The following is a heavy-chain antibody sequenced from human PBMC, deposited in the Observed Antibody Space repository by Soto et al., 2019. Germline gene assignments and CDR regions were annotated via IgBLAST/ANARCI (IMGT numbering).Heavy chain of an antibody. J-gene: IGHJ4*02. Sequence: ASVKVSCKASGGTFSSYAISWVRQAPGQGLEWMGGIIPIFGTANYAQKFQGRVTITADKSTSTAYMELSSLRSEDTAVYYCASDFGVVGTFDYWGQGTLVTVSS. V-gene: IGHV1-69*06. CDR3: ASDFGVVGTFDY. D-gene: IGHD3-3*01. CDR2: IIPIFGTA. CDR1: GGTFSSYA.